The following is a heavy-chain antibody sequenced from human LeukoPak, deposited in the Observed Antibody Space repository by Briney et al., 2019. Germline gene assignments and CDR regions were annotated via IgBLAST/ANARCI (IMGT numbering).Heavy chain of an antibody. CDR3: ARSSTLDV. D-gene: IGHD3-3*02. J-gene: IGHJ6*02. CDR2: INQDGSEK. Sequence: PGGSLRLSCAASGFPFSTYWLNWVRQAPGKGLEWVANINQDGSEKYYADSVKGRFTISRDNAKNSLYLHMNSLRAEDTAVYYCARSSTLDVWGQGTTVTVSS. V-gene: IGHV3-7*03. CDR1: GFPFSTYW.